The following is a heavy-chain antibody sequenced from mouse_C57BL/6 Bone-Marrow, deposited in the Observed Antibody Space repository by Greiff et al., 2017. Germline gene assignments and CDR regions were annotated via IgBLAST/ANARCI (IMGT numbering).Heavy chain of an antibody. CDR3: AREEGDDYDFFYAMYY. CDR1: GFTFSDYY. D-gene: IGHD2-4*01. V-gene: IGHV5-16*01. CDR2: INYDGSST. Sequence: EVKLVASEGGLVQPGSSMKLSCTASGFTFSDYYMAWVRQVPEKGLEWVANINYDGSSTYYQDSLKSRFIISRDKAKNTLYLQMRSLESEDTPTYYCAREEGDDYDFFYAMYYWGQGTSVTVSS. J-gene: IGHJ4*01.